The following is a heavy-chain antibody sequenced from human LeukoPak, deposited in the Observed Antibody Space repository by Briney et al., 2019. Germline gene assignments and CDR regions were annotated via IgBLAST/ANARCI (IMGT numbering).Heavy chain of an antibody. CDR3: ARNPPTRSITTRGGIDY. CDR2: IYTSGST. CDR1: GGSISSGSYY. J-gene: IGHJ4*02. Sequence: SQTLSLTCTVSGGSISSGSYYWSWIRQPAGKGLEWIGRIYTSGSTNYNPSLKSRVTISVDTSKNQFSLKLSSVTAADTAVYYCARNPPTRSITTRGGIDYWGQGTLVTVSS. D-gene: IGHD1-14*01. V-gene: IGHV4-61*02.